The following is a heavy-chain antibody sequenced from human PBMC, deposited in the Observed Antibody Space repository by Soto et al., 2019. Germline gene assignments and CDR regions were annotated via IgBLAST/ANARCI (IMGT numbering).Heavy chain of an antibody. Sequence: QMQLVQSGPEVKKPGTSVKVSCKASGFTFTSSAVQWVRQARGQRLEWIGWIVVGSGNTNYAQKFQERVTITRDMSTSTAYMELSSLRSEDTAVYYCAAGHYGGTHYYYYYGMDVWGQGTTVTVSS. J-gene: IGHJ6*02. D-gene: IGHD4-17*01. V-gene: IGHV1-58*01. CDR2: IVVGSGNT. CDR3: AAGHYGGTHYYYYYGMDV. CDR1: GFTFTSSA.